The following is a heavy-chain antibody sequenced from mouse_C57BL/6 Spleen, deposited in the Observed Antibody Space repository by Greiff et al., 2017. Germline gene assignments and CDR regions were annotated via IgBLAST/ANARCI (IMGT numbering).Heavy chain of an antibody. CDR1: GYTFTSYW. CDR2: IDPNSGST. D-gene: IGHD1-1*01. CDR3: ARLSFTTVVAKAMDY. V-gene: IGHV1-72*01. Sequence: QVQLQQPGAELVKPGASVKLSCKASGYTFTSYWMHWVKQRPGRGLEWIGRIDPNSGSTKYNEKFKSKATLTVDKPSSTAYMQLSSLTSEDSAVYYCARLSFTTVVAKAMDYWGQGTSVTVSS. J-gene: IGHJ4*01.